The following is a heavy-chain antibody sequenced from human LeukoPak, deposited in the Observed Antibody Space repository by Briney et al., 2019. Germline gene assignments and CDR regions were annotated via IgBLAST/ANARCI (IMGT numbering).Heavy chain of an antibody. D-gene: IGHD3-22*01. V-gene: IGHV4-38-2*02. CDR2: INHRGST. J-gene: IGHJ4*01. CDR3: ARVGDTSGYHHHFDY. CDR1: GYSISTDYY. Sequence: PSETLSLTCSVSGYSISTDYYWGWIRPAPGKGLEWIGIINHRGSTNYNPSLKSRVTIVPDTSKNQFSLKLTSATAAHAAAYYCARVGDTSGYHHHFDYSGQGSLATASS.